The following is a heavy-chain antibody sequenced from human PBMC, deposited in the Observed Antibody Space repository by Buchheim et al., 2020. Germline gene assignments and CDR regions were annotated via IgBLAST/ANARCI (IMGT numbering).Heavy chain of an antibody. D-gene: IGHD3-22*01. J-gene: IGHJ5*02. Sequence: QVQLQESGPGLVKPSQTVSLTCTVSGGSISSGSYYWNWIRQPAGRGLEWIGRMSTSGTTNYNPSLKSRVTISVDTSKNQFSLKLSSVTAADTAVYYCAREKGYDSSGYLCWFDPWGQGTL. CDR3: AREKGYDSSGYLCWFDP. CDR1: GGSISSGSYY. V-gene: IGHV4-61*02. CDR2: MSTSGTT.